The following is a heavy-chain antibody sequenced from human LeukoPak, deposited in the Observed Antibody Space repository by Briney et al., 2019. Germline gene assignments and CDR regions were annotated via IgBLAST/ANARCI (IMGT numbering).Heavy chain of an antibody. D-gene: IGHD5-18*01. V-gene: IGHV1-46*01. CDR2: INPRGGST. J-gene: IGHJ3*02. CDR1: GYTFTSHF. CDR3: ARDVDTAMVTWAFDI. Sequence: ASVKVSCKASGYTFTSHFMHWVRQAPGQGLEWMGIINPRGGSTSYTQKFQGRVTMTRDTSISTAYMELSRLRSDDTAVYYCARDVDTAMVTWAFDIWGQGTMVTVSS.